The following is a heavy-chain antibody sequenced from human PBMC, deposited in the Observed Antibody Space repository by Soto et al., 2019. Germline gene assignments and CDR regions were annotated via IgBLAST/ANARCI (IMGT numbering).Heavy chain of an antibody. CDR3: AMVGGWGGGSNDMDV. V-gene: IGHV3-72*01. CDR1: GLIFSDYH. CDR2: IRRKANSYTT. Sequence: EVQLVESGGGLVQPGGSLRLSCAASGLIFSDYHMDWVRQAPGKGLEWVGRIRRKANSYTTEYAASVKGRFTISRDDSKNSLYMQMNSLKTEDTAVYYCAMVGGWGGGSNDMDVWGQGTTVTVSS. D-gene: IGHD6-19*01. J-gene: IGHJ6*02.